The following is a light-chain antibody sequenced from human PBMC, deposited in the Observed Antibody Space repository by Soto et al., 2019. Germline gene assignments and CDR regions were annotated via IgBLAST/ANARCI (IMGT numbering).Light chain of an antibody. CDR1: RTVHSN. V-gene: IGKV3-11*01. Sequence: EIVMTQSPATVSVSPGDRVTLSFSASRTVHSNVAWYQHKPGQAPRLLIYDAFNRATGIPARFSGSGSGTDFTLTINSLEPEDFAVYYCQQRNIWPPVTFGQGTRLEIK. J-gene: IGKJ5*01. CDR3: QQRNIWPPVT. CDR2: DAF.